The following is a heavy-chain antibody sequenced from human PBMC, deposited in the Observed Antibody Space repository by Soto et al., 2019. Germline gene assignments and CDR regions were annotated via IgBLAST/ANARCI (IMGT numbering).Heavy chain of an antibody. D-gene: IGHD3-3*02. CDR1: GYTLTELS. J-gene: IGHJ5*02. CDR2: FDPEDGET. V-gene: IGHV1-24*01. Sequence: ASVKVSCKVSGYTLTELSMHWVRQAPGKGLEWMGGFDPEDGETIYAQKFQGRVTMTEDTSTDTAYMELSSLRSEDTAVYYCATESFPPKLDRVWFDPWGQGTLVTVSS. CDR3: ATESFPPKLDRVWFDP.